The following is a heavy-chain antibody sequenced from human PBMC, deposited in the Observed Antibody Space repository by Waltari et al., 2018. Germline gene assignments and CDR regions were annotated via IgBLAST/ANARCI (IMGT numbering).Heavy chain of an antibody. V-gene: IGHV3-23*04. CDR2: ISGSGGST. Sequence: EVQLVESGGGLVQPGGSLRLSCAASGFTFSSYVMSWVRQAPGKGLEWVSAISGSGGSTYYADSVKGRFTISRDNSKNTLYLQMNSLRAEDTAVYYCAKVRHYGSGSLDAFDIWGQGTMVTVSS. J-gene: IGHJ3*02. CDR1: GFTFSSYV. CDR3: AKVRHYGSGSLDAFDI. D-gene: IGHD3-10*01.